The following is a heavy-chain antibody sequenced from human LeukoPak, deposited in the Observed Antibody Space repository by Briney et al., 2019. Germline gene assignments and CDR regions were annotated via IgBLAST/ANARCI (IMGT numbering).Heavy chain of an antibody. V-gene: IGHV4-39*07. CDR3: ARGRGPKYQLRIDY. J-gene: IGHJ4*02. CDR1: GGSISSSDYY. CDR2: IYYSGST. Sequence: PSETLSLTCTVSGGSISSSDYYWGWIRQPPGKGLEWIGSIYYSGSTYYNPSLKSRVTISVDTSKNQFSLKLSSVTAADTAVYYCARGRGPKYQLRIDYWGQGTLVTVSS. D-gene: IGHD2-2*01.